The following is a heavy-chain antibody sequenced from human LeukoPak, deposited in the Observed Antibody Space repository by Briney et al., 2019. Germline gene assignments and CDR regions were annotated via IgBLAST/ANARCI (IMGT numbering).Heavy chain of an antibody. CDR2: IYYSGST. V-gene: IGHV4-59*01. D-gene: IGHD3-10*01. CDR1: GGSISSYY. Sequence: SETLSLTCTISGGSISSYYWSWVRQPPGKGLEWIGYIYYSGSTNYNPSLKSRVTISVDTSKNQFSLKLSSVTAADTAVYYCARDRACDYVYMDVWGKGTTVTVSS. CDR3: ARDRACDYVYMDV. J-gene: IGHJ6*03.